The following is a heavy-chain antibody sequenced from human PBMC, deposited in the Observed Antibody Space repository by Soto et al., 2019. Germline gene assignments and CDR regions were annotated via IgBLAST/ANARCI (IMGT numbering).Heavy chain of an antibody. J-gene: IGHJ4*02. CDR2: IYWDDDK. CDR3: AHRRVGSMGGAPDY. D-gene: IGHD3-10*01. CDR1: AFSLSTSGVG. Sequence: QITLKESGPTLVKPTQTLTLTCTFSAFSLSTSGVGVGWIRQPPGKALEWLALIYWDDDKRYSPSLKSRLTITKDTSKNQVVLTMTNMDPVDTATYYCAHRRVGSMGGAPDYWGQGTLVTVSS. V-gene: IGHV2-5*02.